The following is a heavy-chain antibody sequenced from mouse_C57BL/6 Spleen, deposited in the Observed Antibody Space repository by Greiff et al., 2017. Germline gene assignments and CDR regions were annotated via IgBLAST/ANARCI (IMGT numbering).Heavy chain of an antibody. CDR3: ARGGDLLWGAMDY. CDR1: GYTFTSYW. D-gene: IGHD2-1*01. J-gene: IGHJ4*01. CDR2: IDPSDSYT. V-gene: IGHV1-69*01. Sequence: VQLQQPGAELVMPGASVKLSCKASGYTFTSYWMHWVKQRPGQGLEWIGEIDPSDSYTNYNQKFKGKSTLTVDKSSSTAYMQLSSLTSEDSAVYYCARGGDLLWGAMDYWGQGTSVTVSS.